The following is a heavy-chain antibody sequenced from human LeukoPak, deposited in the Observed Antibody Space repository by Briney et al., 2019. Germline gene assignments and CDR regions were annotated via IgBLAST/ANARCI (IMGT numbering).Heavy chain of an antibody. CDR1: GYSISSGYY. J-gene: IGHJ4*02. CDR2: IYHSGST. Sequence: SKTLSLTCAVSGYSISSGYYWGWIRQPPGKGLEWIGSIYHSGSTYYNPSLKSRVTISVDTSKNQFSLKLSSVTAADTAVYYCAKDRTRQAYWGQGTLVTVSS. D-gene: IGHD3-3*01. V-gene: IGHV4-38-2*02. CDR3: AKDRTRQAY.